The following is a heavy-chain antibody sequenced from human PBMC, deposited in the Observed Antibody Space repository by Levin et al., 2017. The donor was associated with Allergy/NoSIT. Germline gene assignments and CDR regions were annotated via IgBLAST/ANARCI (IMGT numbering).Heavy chain of an antibody. V-gene: IGHV3-74*01. CDR2: VNTDGTVT. CDR1: GFAFSTYW. D-gene: IGHD3-10*01. CDR3: TTGGDSYSLGY. J-gene: IGHJ4*02. Sequence: GGSLRLSCAASGFAFSTYWMHWVRQAPGKGLVWVSRVNTDGTVTSYADSVKGRFTISRDDAKKTVSLQMDSLRAEDTAIYYCTTGGDSYSLGYWGQGILVTVSS.